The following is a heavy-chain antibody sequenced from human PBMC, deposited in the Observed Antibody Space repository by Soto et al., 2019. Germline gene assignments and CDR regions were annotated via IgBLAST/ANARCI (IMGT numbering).Heavy chain of an antibody. J-gene: IGHJ5*02. V-gene: IGHV4-30-4*01. CDR2: IYYSGST. CDR3: AREFWNDAGYNWFDP. D-gene: IGHD1-1*01. CDR1: GGSISSGDYY. Sequence: QVQLQESGPGLVKPSQTLSLTCTVSGGSISSGDYYWSWIRQPPGKGLEWIGYIYYSGSTYYNPSLKSRVTISVDTSKNQFSLQLSSVTAADTAVYYCAREFWNDAGYNWFDPWGQGTLVTVSS.